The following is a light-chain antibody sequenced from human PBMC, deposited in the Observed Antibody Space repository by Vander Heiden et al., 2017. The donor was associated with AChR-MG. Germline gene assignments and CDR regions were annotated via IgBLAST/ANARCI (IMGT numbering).Light chain of an antibody. Sequence: QSALTQPASVSGSPGRSITISCTGTSNDVGGYNYVSWYQQHPGKAPKLIIYDVTKLPSGVSSRFSGSKSGNTASLTISGLQAEDEADYYCTSYTVSTSSSTSNPLDVFGTGTRVTVL. V-gene: IGLV2-14*01. CDR2: DVT. J-gene: IGLJ1*01. CDR1: SNDVGGYNY. CDR3: TSYTVSTSSSTSNPLDV.